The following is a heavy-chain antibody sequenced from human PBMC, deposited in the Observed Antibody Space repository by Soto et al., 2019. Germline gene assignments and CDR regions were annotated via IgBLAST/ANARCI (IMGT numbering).Heavy chain of an antibody. V-gene: IGHV4-38-2*01. CDR2: IYHSGST. Sequence: SETLSLTFAVSGYSISSGYYWGWIRQPPGKGLEWIGSIYHSGSTYYNPSLKSRFTISVDTSKNQFSLKLSSVTAADTAVYYCARGVRYSSSSPPLYYFDYWGQGTLVTVSS. D-gene: IGHD6-13*01. J-gene: IGHJ4*02. CDR1: GYSISSGYY. CDR3: ARGVRYSSSSPPLYYFDY.